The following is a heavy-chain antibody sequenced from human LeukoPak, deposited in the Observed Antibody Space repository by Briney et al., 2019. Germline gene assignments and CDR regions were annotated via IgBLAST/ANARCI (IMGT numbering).Heavy chain of an antibody. V-gene: IGHV1-18*01. D-gene: IGHD6-13*01. Sequence: ASVKVSCKASGYTFTSYGISWVRQAPGQGLEWMGWISAYNGNTNYAQKFQGRVTITTDESTSTAYMELSSLRSEDTAVYYCASGASGGSWFPFDYWGQGTLVTVSS. CDR2: ISAYNGNT. J-gene: IGHJ4*02. CDR1: GYTFTSYG. CDR3: ASGASGGSWFPFDY.